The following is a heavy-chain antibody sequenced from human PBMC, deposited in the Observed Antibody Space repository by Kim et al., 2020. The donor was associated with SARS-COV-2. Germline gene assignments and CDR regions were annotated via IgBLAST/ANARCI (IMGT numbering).Heavy chain of an antibody. Sequence: SETLSLTCTVSGGSISTAFYWGWIRQPPGKGLEWIGSVYYTGDTYYSPSPKGRVTIYVDTSKNQFSLDVNSVTAADTATYYCARPSSRFGDYALWGQGT. J-gene: IGHJ4*02. CDR2: VYYTGDT. D-gene: IGHD3-10*01. CDR3: ARPSSRFGDYAL. V-gene: IGHV4-39*01. CDR1: GGSISTAFY.